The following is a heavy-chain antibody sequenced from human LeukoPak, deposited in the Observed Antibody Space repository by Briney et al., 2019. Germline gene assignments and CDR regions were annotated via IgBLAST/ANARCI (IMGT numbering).Heavy chain of an antibody. CDR2: IYSGGST. V-gene: IGHV3-66*01. D-gene: IGHD3-3*01. CDR3: ASGAHRITIFGVVAPNFDY. Sequence: GGSLRLSCAASGFTVSSNYMSWVRQAPGKGLEWVSVIYSGGSTYYADSVKGRFTISRDNSKNTLYPQMNSLRAEDTAAYYCASGAHRITIFGVVAPNFDYWGQGTLVTVSS. J-gene: IGHJ4*02. CDR1: GFTVSSNY.